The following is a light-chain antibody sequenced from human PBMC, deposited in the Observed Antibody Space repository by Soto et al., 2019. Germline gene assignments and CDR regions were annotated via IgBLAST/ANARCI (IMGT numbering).Light chain of an antibody. J-gene: IGKJ1*01. CDR1: QDVSSS. Sequence: AIRMTQSPPSLSASTGDRVTITCRASQDVSSSLAWYQQKPGKVPKLLIYAASTLQSGVPSRFSGSGSGTDFTLTISCLQSEDFATYYCQQYYSYPWTFGQGTKVEV. V-gene: IGKV1-8*01. CDR2: AAS. CDR3: QQYYSYPWT.